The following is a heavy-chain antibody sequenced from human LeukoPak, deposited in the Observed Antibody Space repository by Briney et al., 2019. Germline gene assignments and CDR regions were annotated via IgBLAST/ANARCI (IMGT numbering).Heavy chain of an antibody. V-gene: IGHV3-48*04. CDR1: GFTFSGYS. Sequence: GGSLRLSCEAPGFTFSGYSMNWVRQAPGKGLEWVSYISSSSSSIYYADSVKGRFTISRDNAKNSLYLQMNCLRAEDTAVYYCARGDNWNSYYYYYMDVWGKGTTVTVSS. D-gene: IGHD1-7*01. CDR3: ARGDNWNSYYYYYMDV. J-gene: IGHJ6*03. CDR2: ISSSSSSI.